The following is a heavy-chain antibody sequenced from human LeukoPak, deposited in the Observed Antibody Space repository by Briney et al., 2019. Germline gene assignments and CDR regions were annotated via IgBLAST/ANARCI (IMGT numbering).Heavy chain of an antibody. CDR3: TGGWAHDY. Sequence: GGSLRLSCAASGFTFSSYWMHWVRRVPGKGLVWVSRINSDGSSTSYADSVQGRFTISRDNTKNTLYLQMNSLRVEDTAVYYCTGGWAHDYWGQGTLVTVSS. D-gene: IGHD1-26*01. CDR2: INSDGSST. J-gene: IGHJ4*02. V-gene: IGHV3-74*01. CDR1: GFTFSSYW.